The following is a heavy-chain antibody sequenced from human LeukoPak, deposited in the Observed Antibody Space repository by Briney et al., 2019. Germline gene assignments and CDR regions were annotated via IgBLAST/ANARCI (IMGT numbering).Heavy chain of an antibody. CDR3: TRGQRWVVVVAALIDY. Sequence: ASVKVSCKASGYTFTSYYMHWVRQAPGQGLEWMGIINPSGGSTSYAQKFQGRVTMTRDTSTSTVYMELSSLRSEDTAVYYCTRGQRWVVVVAALIDYWGQGTLVTVSS. CDR1: GYTFTSYY. D-gene: IGHD2-15*01. J-gene: IGHJ4*02. CDR2: INPSGGST. V-gene: IGHV1-46*01.